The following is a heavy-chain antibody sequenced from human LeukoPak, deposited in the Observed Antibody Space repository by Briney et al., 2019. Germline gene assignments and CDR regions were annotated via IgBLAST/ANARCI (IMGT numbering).Heavy chain of an antibody. V-gene: IGHV3-23*01. Sequence: GGSLRLSCAASGFTFSSYWMSWVRQAPGKGLEWVSGITGSGSGGRTYYADSVKGRFTISRDNSKNTMYLQMSSLRAEDTAVYYCAKAGSIRFDYWGQGALVTVSS. CDR2: ITGSGSGGRT. J-gene: IGHJ4*02. D-gene: IGHD1-26*01. CDR3: AKAGSIRFDY. CDR1: GFTFSSYW.